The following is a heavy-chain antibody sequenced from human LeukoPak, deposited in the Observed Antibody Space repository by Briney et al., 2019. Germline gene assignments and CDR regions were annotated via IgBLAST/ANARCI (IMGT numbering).Heavy chain of an antibody. V-gene: IGHV3-53*01. J-gene: IGHJ4*02. CDR1: GFTVSSNY. D-gene: IGHD3-9*01. Sequence: GGSLRLSCAASGFTVSSNYMSWVRQAPGKGLEWVSVIYSGGSTYYADSVKGRFTISRDNSKNTLYLQMNSLGAEDTAVYYCARTRYFDWSYYFDYWGQGTLVTVSS. CDR2: IYSGGST. CDR3: ARTRYFDWSYYFDY.